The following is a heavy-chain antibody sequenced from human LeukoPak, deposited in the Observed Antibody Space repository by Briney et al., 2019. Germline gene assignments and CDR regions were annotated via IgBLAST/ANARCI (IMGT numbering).Heavy chain of an antibody. CDR2: IYYSGST. J-gene: IGHJ2*01. Sequence: SETLSLTCTVSGGSISSHYSSWLRQPPGKGLEWIGYIYYSGSTNYNPSLKSRVTISVDTSKNQYSLKLSSVTAADTAVYYCAREWGGDYYDSSGYKTGYWHFDLWGRGTLVTVSS. CDR3: AREWGGDYYDSSGYKTGYWHFDL. V-gene: IGHV4-59*11. D-gene: IGHD3-22*01. CDR1: GGSISSHY.